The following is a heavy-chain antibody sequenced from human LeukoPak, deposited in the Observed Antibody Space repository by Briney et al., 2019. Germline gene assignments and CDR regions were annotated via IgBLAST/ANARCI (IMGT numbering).Heavy chain of an antibody. D-gene: IGHD2-2*01. CDR2: ISGSGGST. CDR3: AKDRYCSSTSCQRDY. Sequence: GGSLRLSCAASGFTFNSYAMSWVRQAPGKGLEWVSAISGSGGSTYYADSVKGRFTISRDNSKNTLYLQMNSLRAEDTAVYYCAKDRYCSSTSCQRDYWGQGTLVTVSS. CDR1: GFTFNSYA. V-gene: IGHV3-23*01. J-gene: IGHJ4*02.